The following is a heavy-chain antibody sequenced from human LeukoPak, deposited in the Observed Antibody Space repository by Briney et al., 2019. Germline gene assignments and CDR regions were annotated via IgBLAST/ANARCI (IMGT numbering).Heavy chain of an antibody. CDR3: VRTRLSDRVVPAAERADDACDM. J-gene: IGHJ3*02. V-gene: IGHV4-39*07. CDR2: IHYSGST. Sequence: SETLSLTCTVSGGSISSSRYYWGWIRQPPGKGLEWIGSIHYSGSTYYNPSLKSRVTVSVDTSENQFSLKLSSVAAADTAVYFCVRTRLSDRVVPAAERADDACDMWGQGTMVTVSS. D-gene: IGHD2-2*01. CDR1: GGSISSSRYY.